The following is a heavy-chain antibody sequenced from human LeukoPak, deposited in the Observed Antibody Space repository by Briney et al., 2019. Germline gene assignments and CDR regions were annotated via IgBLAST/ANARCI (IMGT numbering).Heavy chain of an antibody. V-gene: IGHV1-8*02. D-gene: IGHD2-21*01. Sequence: ASVKVSCKASGYTFTGYYMHWVRQAPGQGLEWMGWMNPNSGNTGYAQKFQGRVTMTRNTSISTAYMELSSLRSEDTAVYYCARGWRGVSLCLRYWGQGTLVTVSS. J-gene: IGHJ4*02. CDR2: MNPNSGNT. CDR3: ARGWRGVSLCLRY. CDR1: GYTFTGYY.